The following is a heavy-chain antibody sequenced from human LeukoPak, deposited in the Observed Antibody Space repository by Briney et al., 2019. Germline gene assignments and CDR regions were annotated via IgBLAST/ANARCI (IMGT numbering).Heavy chain of an antibody. D-gene: IGHD6-13*01. V-gene: IGHV3-21*01. J-gene: IGHJ6*03. CDR3: ARDQGIAYYYYMDV. CDR1: GFTFSSYS. Sequence: PGGSLRLSCAASGFTFSSYSMNWVRQAPGKGLEWVSSISSSSSYIYYADSVKGRFTISRDNAKNSLYLQMNSLRAEDTAVYYCARDQGIAYYYYMDVWGKGTTVTVSS. CDR2: ISSSSSYI.